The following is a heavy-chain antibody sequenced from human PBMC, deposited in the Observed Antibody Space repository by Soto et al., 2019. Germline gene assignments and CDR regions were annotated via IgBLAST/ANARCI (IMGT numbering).Heavy chain of an antibody. CDR1: GGSFRGDY. CDR2: IDDSGST. CDR3: AGIFYGSGSYDNPELNSPINY. V-gene: IGHV4-34*01. J-gene: IGHJ4*02. D-gene: IGHD3-10*01. Sequence: SETLSVSCALYGGSFRGDYCSGMRHLPGKRMEWMGEIDDSGSTSSNPSLKRRVSISVHTPKNEFPLELSSVTAADTAVDYCAGIFYGSGSYDNPELNSPINYWSQGTLVTVS.